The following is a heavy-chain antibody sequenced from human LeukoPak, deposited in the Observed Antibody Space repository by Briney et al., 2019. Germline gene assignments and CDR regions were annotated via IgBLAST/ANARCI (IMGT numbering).Heavy chain of an antibody. CDR2: MNPNSGNT. Sequence: GSVKVSCKASGYTFTSYDINWVRQPTGQGLEWMGWMNPNSGNTGYAQKFQGRVTMTRNTSISTAYMELSSLRSEDTAVYYCARGLYDILTGYADYWGQGTLVTVSS. V-gene: IGHV1-8*01. D-gene: IGHD3-9*01. CDR3: ARGLYDILTGYADY. J-gene: IGHJ4*02. CDR1: GYTFTSYD.